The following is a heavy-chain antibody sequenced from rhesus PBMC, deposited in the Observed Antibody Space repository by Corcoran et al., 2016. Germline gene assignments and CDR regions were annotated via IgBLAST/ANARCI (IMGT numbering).Heavy chain of an antibody. CDR1: GGSISSSY. Sequence: QLQLQESGPGLVKPSETLSVTCAVSGGSISSSYWSWIRQAPGEGLEWIGYIYGSGSSTNYHPSRQGRVTLSVDTSKNQLSLKLSSVTTADTAVYYCAREGGFWGQGALVTVSS. CDR2: IYGSGSST. V-gene: IGHV4-169*02. CDR3: AREGGF. J-gene: IGHJ1*01. D-gene: IGHD1-44*02.